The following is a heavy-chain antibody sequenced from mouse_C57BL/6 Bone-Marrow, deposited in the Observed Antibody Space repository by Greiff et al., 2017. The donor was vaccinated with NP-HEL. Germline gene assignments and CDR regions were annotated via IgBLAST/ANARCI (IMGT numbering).Heavy chain of an antibody. Sequence: QVQLQQSGAELARPGASVKLSCKASGYTFTSYGISWVKQRTGQGLEWIGEIYPRSGNTYYNEKFKGKATLTADKSSSTAYMELRSLTSEDSAVYFCARGVYYYGSRGAYWGQGTLVTVSA. CDR3: ARGVYYYGSRGAY. D-gene: IGHD1-1*01. J-gene: IGHJ3*01. CDR1: GYTFTSYG. CDR2: IYPRSGNT. V-gene: IGHV1-81*01.